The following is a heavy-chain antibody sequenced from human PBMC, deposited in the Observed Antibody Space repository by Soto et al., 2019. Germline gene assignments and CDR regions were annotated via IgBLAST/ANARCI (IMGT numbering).Heavy chain of an antibody. CDR3: ARRTRSGSYYFDY. Sequence: ASVKVSCKASGGTFSSYAISWVRQAPGQGLEWMGGIIPIFGTANYAQKFQGRVTITADESTSTAYMELSSLRSEDTAVYYCARRTRSGSYYFDYWGQGTLVTVSS. J-gene: IGHJ4*02. D-gene: IGHD1-26*01. CDR2: IIPIFGTA. CDR1: GGTFSSYA. V-gene: IGHV1-69*13.